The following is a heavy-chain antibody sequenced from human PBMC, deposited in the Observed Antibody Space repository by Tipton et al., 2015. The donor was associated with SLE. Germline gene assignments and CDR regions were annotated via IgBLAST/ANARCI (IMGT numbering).Heavy chain of an antibody. D-gene: IGHD2-2*01. CDR2: IYYSGST. Sequence: QLVQSGPEVKPSETLSLTCTVSGGSAASTYYWGWIRQPPGKGLEWIGTIYYSGSTNYNPSLKSRVTISVHTSKNQFSLKLSSVTAADTAVYYCARGVVPAYNYWGQGTLVTVSS. V-gene: IGHV4-39*07. CDR3: ARGVVPAYNY. J-gene: IGHJ4*02. CDR1: GGSAASTYY.